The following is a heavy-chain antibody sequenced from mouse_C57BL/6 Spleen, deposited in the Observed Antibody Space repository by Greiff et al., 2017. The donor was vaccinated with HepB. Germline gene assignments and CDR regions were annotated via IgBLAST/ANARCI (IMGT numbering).Heavy chain of an antibody. J-gene: IGHJ2*01. CDR2: IDPSDSYT. CDR1: GYTFTSYW. CDR3: ALYYGSSYGY. V-gene: IGHV1-69*01. D-gene: IGHD1-1*01. Sequence: QVQLQQPGAELVMPGASVKLSCKASGYTFTSYWMHWVKQRPGQGLEWIGEIDPSDSYTNYNQKFKGKSTLTVDKSSSTAYMQLISLTSEDSAVYFCALYYGSSYGYWGQGTTLTVSS.